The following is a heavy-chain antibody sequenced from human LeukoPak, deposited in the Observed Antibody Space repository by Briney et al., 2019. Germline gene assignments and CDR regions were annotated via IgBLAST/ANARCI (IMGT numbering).Heavy chain of an antibody. CDR2: IIPIFGTA. V-gene: IGHV1-69*05. Sequence: GASVKVSCKASGGTFSSYAISWVRQAPGQGLEWMGGIIPIFGTANYAQNFQGRVTITTDESTSTAYMELSSLRSEDTAVYYCARDAAEDPYYDILSGYYPINWFDPWGQGTLVTVSS. D-gene: IGHD3-9*01. J-gene: IGHJ5*02. CDR3: ARDAAEDPYYDILSGYYPINWFDP. CDR1: GGTFSSYA.